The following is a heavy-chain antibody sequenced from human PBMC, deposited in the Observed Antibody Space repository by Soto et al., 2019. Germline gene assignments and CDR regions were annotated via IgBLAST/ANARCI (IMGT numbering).Heavy chain of an antibody. J-gene: IGHJ4*02. CDR3: VKAAGRQLVAYYFDS. CDR2: INAGNGNT. D-gene: IGHD6-19*01. V-gene: IGHV1-3*01. CDR1: GYTFTSYA. Sequence: GASVKVSCKASGYTFTSYAMHWVRQAPGQRLEWMGWINAGNGNTKYSQKFQGRVTITRDTSASTAYMELSSLRAEDTAVYYCVKAAGRQLVAYYFDSWGQGTLVTVSS.